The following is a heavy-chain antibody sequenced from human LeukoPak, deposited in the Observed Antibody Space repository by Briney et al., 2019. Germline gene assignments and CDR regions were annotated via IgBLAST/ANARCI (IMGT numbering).Heavy chain of an antibody. Sequence: SETLSLTCTVSGGSISSYYWSWIRQPPGKGLEWIGYIYYSGSTNYNPSLKSRVTISVDTSKNQFSLKLSSVTAADTAVYYCARGAIFGVALTYCFDYWGQGTLVTVSS. V-gene: IGHV4-59*01. CDR2: IYYSGST. D-gene: IGHD3-3*01. CDR3: ARGAIFGVALTYCFDY. J-gene: IGHJ4*02. CDR1: GGSISSYY.